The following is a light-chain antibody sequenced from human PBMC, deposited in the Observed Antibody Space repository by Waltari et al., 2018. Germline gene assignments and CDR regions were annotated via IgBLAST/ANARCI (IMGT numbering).Light chain of an antibody. CDR3: QQYDKWPPT. CDR2: GAS. CDR1: HTISSD. J-gene: IGKJ2*01. V-gene: IGKV3-15*01. Sequence: EIVMTQSPAALSVSPGERATLSCRASHTISSDLAWYQQKPGQAPGLLLYGASTRATGVPLRFSGSAAGTEFTLTISSLQSEDFAVYHCQQYDKWPPTFGQGTKLEIK.